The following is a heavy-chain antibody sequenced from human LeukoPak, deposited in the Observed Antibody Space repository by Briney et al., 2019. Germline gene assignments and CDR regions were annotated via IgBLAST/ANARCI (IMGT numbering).Heavy chain of an antibody. D-gene: IGHD2-2*01. CDR2: MNPNSGNT. V-gene: IGHV1-8*01. J-gene: IGHJ4*02. CDR3: AREDCSSTSCYPGGY. Sequence: GASVTVSCKASGYTFTSYDINWVRQATGQGLEWMGWMNPNSGNTGYAQKFQGRVTMTRNTSISTAYMELSSLRSEDTAVYYCAREDCSSTSCYPGGYWGQGTLVTVSS. CDR1: GYTFTSYD.